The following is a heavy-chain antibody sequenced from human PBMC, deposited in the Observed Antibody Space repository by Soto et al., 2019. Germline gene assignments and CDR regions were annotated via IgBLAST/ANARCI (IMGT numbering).Heavy chain of an antibody. CDR2: IYYSGST. Sequence: LVLTCTVSGGSISSGDYYWSWIRQPPGKGLEWIGYIYYSGSTYYNPSLKSRVTISVDTSKNQFSLKLSSVTAADTAVYYCARALRSVLVPAASYYFDYWGQGTLVTVSS. CDR3: ARALRSVLVPAASYYFDY. V-gene: IGHV4-30-4*01. J-gene: IGHJ4*02. CDR1: GGSISSGDYY. D-gene: IGHD2-2*01.